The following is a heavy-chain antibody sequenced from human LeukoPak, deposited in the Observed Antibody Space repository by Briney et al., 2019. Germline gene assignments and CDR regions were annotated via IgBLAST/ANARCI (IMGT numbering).Heavy chain of an antibody. D-gene: IGHD6-19*01. J-gene: IGHJ4*02. V-gene: IGHV1-18*01. Sequence: ASVKVSXKASGYTFTNYGINWVRQAPGQGLEWIGWISTYNGNTNYAQDLQGRVTMTTDTSTSTAYMELRTLTSDDTAVYYCARMMSIPVAGHRPLFDYWGQGTLVTVSS. CDR2: ISTYNGNT. CDR3: ARMMSIPVAGHRPLFDY. CDR1: GYTFTNYG.